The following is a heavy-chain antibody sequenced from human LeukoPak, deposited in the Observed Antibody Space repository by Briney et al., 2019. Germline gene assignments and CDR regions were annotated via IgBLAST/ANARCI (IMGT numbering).Heavy chain of an antibody. V-gene: IGHV3-73*01. CDR2: IRSKANSYAT. J-gene: IGHJ4*02. CDR1: GFTFSGSA. CDR3: TRLWTPDYYFDY. D-gene: IGHD3-10*01. Sequence: GGSLRLSCAASGFTFSGSAMHWVRQASGKGLEWVGRIRSKANSYATAYAASVKGRFTISRDDSKNTAYLQMNSLKTEDTAVYYCTRLWTPDYYFDYWGQGTLVTVSS.